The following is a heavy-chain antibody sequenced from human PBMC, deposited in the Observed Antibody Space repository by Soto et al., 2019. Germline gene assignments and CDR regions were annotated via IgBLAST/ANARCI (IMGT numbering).Heavy chain of an antibody. CDR2: INPNSGGT. CDR3: AREVSGIAVAGPYYYYMDV. D-gene: IGHD6-19*01. V-gene: IGHV1-2*04. CDR1: GYTFTGYY. J-gene: IGHJ6*03. Sequence: ASVKVSCKASGYTFTGYYMHWVRQAPGQGLEWMGWINPNSGGTNYAQKFQGWVTMTRDTSISTAYMELSRLRSDDTAVYYCAREVSGIAVAGPYYYYMDVWGKGTTVTVSS.